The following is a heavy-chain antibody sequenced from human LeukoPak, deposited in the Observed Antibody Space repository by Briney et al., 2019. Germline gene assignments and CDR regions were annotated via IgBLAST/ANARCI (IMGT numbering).Heavy chain of an antibody. CDR3: ARDPVNYYDSSGYYL. Sequence: GGSLRLSCAASGFTVSSSYMSWVRQAPGKGLEWVSVIYSGGSTYYADSVKGRFTISRDNSKNTLYLQMNSLRAEDTAVYYCARDPVNYYDSSGYYLWGQGTLVTVSS. D-gene: IGHD3-22*01. CDR1: GFTVSSSY. J-gene: IGHJ5*02. CDR2: IYSGGST. V-gene: IGHV3-66*02.